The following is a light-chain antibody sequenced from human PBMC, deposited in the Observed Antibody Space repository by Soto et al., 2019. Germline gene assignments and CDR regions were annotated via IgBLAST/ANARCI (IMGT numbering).Light chain of an antibody. V-gene: IGLV2-14*01. CDR2: DVS. CDR1: SSDVGGYNY. CDR3: SSYTSSNGV. J-gene: IGLJ3*02. Sequence: QSALTQPASVSGSPGQSITISCTGTSSDVGGYNYVSWYQQHPGKAPKLMIYDVSNRPSGVSSRFSGSKSGNTASLTISGLQAEDEADYYCSSYTSSNGVFGGGTKLTVL.